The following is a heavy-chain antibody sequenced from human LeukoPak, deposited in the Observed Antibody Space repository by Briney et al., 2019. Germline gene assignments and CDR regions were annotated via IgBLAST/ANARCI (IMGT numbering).Heavy chain of an antibody. V-gene: IGHV1-2*02. Sequence: ASVKVSCKASGYTFTGYCMHWVRQAPGQGLEWMGWINPNSGGTNYAQKFQGRVTMTRDTSISTAYMELSRLRSDDTAVYYCARDRRSSGWEARDYWGQGTLVTVSS. J-gene: IGHJ4*02. D-gene: IGHD6-19*01. CDR1: GYTFTGYC. CDR3: ARDRRSSGWEARDY. CDR2: INPNSGGT.